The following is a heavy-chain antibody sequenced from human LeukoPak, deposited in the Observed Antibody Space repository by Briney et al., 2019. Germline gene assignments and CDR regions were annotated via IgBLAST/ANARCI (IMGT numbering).Heavy chain of an antibody. CDR1: GFTFSAYA. D-gene: IGHD5-12*01. J-gene: IGHJ3*02. Sequence: GGSLRLSCTASGFTFSAYAMMWVRQAPGKGPEWVSAIRGGGGSAFYADSVKGRFTISRVNSKYTLFLQMNSLRAEDTALYYCAKQRGYDGLDDAFDMWGQGTMVTVSS. CDR3: AKQRGYDGLDDAFDM. V-gene: IGHV3-23*01. CDR2: IRGGGGSA.